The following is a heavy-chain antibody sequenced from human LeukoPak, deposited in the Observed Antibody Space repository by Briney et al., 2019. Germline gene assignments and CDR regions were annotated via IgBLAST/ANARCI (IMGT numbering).Heavy chain of an antibody. CDR3: ARDNSVRDEAWWFNP. CDR2: TSPSGGST. V-gene: IGHV1-46*01. J-gene: IGHJ5*02. Sequence: ASVKVSCKAFRYTFTSNYMYWVRQAPGLGPEWMGVTSPSGGSTTYAQKFQGRVTLTRDMSTSTDYLELSSLRSEDTAVYYCARDNSVRDEAWWFNPWGQGTLVTVSS. D-gene: IGHD5-24*01. CDR1: RYTFTSNY.